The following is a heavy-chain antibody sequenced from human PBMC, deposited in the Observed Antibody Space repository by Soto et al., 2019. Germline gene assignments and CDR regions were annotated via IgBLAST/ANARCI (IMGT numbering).Heavy chain of an antibody. CDR2: ISYSGTT. Sequence: SETLSLTCTVSGGSINNNHYYWGWVRQPPGKGLEWIGSISYSGTTYFNPSLKSRVVKSVDTSKNQFSLKLSSVTAADTAVYYCARSVFPWGQRTLVTVSS. CDR1: GGSINNNHYY. CDR3: ARSVFP. J-gene: IGHJ5*02. V-gene: IGHV4-39*07.